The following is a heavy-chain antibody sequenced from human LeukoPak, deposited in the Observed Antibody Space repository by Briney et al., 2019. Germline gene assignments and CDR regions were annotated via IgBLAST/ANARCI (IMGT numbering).Heavy chain of an antibody. Sequence: ASVKVSCKASGGTFSSYAISWVRQAPGQGLEWMGGIIPIFGTANYVQKLQGRVTMTRDTSTSTVYMELSSLRSEDTAVYYCARDSPPNSSGWYYFDYWGQGTLVTVSS. CDR1: GGTFSSYA. J-gene: IGHJ4*02. CDR3: ARDSPPNSSGWYYFDY. D-gene: IGHD6-19*01. CDR2: IIPIFGTA. V-gene: IGHV1-69*05.